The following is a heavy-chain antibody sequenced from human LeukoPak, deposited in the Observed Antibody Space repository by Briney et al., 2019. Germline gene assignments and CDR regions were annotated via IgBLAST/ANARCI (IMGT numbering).Heavy chain of an antibody. CDR1: GYTFTDYY. Sequence: ASVKVSCKASGYTFTDYYMHWVRQAPGQGLEWMGWINPNSGDTNYAQKFQGRVTMTRDTSISAAHMELSNLRSDDTALYFCARGRGIAVAGTLNGSYLNDYWGQGALVTVSS. V-gene: IGHV1-2*02. CDR2: INPNSGDT. J-gene: IGHJ4*02. CDR3: ARGRGIAVAGTLNGSYLNDY. D-gene: IGHD6-19*01.